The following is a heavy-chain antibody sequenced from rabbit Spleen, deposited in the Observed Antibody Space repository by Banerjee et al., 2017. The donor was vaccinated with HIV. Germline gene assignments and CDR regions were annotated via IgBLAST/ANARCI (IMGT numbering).Heavy chain of an antibody. Sequence: QSLEESGGGLVQPEGSLALTCKASGFSFSSSDYICWVRQAPGKGLEWIGCIYGGDGSSTAYANWAKGRFTISKTSSTTVPLQMTSLTAADTATYFCARGSAAMTMVITGYYLSLWGQGTLVTVS. V-gene: IGHV1S40*01. J-gene: IGHJ3*01. D-gene: IGHD2-1*01. CDR2: IYGGDGSST. CDR1: GFSFSSSDY. CDR3: ARGSAAMTMVITGYYLSL.